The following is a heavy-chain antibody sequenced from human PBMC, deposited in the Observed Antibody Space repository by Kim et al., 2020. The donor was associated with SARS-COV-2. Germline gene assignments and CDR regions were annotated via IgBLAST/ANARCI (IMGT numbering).Heavy chain of an antibody. CDR1: GSPIGSNY. D-gene: IGHD6-6*01. CDR2: VYYDGST. CDR3: VREGSSSGVGFDS. V-gene: IGHV4-59*13. Sequence: SETLSLTCTVSGSPIGSNYWTWIRQPPGKGLEWIGNVYYDGSTNYNPSLKSRLTISVETSKTQFFLRLTSVTAADTAVYYCVREGSSSGVGFDSWGQGILVTVSS. J-gene: IGHJ4*02.